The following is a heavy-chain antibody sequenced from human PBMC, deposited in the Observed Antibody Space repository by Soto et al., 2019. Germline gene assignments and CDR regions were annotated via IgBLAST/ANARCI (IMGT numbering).Heavy chain of an antibody. CDR1: GGSISSGGYS. Sequence: TLSLTCAVSGGSISSGGYSWSWIRQPPGKGLEWIGYIYHSGSTYYNPSLKSRVTISVDRSKNQFSLKLSSVTAADTAVYYCARAFSGSHMEYYYGMDVWGQATTVTVS. J-gene: IGHJ6*02. D-gene: IGHD1-26*01. CDR3: ARAFSGSHMEYYYGMDV. V-gene: IGHV4-30-2*01. CDR2: IYHSGST.